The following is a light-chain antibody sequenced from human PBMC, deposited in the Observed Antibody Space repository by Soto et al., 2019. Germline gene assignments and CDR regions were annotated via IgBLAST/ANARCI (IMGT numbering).Light chain of an antibody. CDR1: QSISSW. Sequence: DIQMTQSPSTLSASVGDRVTITCRASQSISSWLAWYQQKPGKAPNLLIYKASSLESGVPSRFSGRGSGTEFTLTINSLQPDDSATYYCQQYNSYPVAFGQGTKVEIK. J-gene: IGKJ1*01. CDR2: KAS. V-gene: IGKV1-5*03. CDR3: QQYNSYPVA.